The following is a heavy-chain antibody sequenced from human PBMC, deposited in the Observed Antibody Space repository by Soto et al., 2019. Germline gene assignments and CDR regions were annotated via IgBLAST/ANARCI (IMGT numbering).Heavy chain of an antibody. J-gene: IGHJ6*02. Sequence: EVQLLESGGGLEQPGGSLRLSCAVSGFTFSTYAMTWVRQAPGKGLEWVSSMSNSGATVYYGDSVKGRFTMSRDNSKKTLYLQMNGLRAEDTAIYYCVRISSGSASAVWGQGTTVTVAS. CDR1: GFTFSTYA. CDR3: VRISSGSASAV. CDR2: MSNSGATV. D-gene: IGHD6-19*01. V-gene: IGHV3-23*01.